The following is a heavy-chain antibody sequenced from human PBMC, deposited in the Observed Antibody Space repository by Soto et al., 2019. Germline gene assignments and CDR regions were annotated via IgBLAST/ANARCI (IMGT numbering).Heavy chain of an antibody. Sequence: QVQLVESGGGVVQPGRSLRHSCAASGFIFSGYAMHWVRQAPGKGLEWVAVISYDGNTKYYADSVKGRFTVSRDNSKNMLYVQMNNLSAEDTAMYYCAKETSAYEIDYWGQGTLVTVSS. CDR3: AKETSAYEIDY. J-gene: IGHJ4*02. CDR1: GFIFSGYA. V-gene: IGHV3-30-3*01. D-gene: IGHD5-12*01. CDR2: ISYDGNTK.